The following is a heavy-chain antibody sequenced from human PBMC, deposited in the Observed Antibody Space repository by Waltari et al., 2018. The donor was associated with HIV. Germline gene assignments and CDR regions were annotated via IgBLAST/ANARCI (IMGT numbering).Heavy chain of an antibody. V-gene: IGHV1-2*02. Sequence: VQLVQSGVEVKKAGAPVKVSCRVSGYTFTGSYTPWGRQGPGQVLEWLGWINPNGGATEYALNFQGRVTMTTDTSNMTAYMDLRLQSYYTAVDYGASRDCTGYHFYEWGFDYWGQGTLVTVSS. CDR2: INPNGGAT. J-gene: IGHJ4*02. CDR3: ASRDCTGYHFYEWGFDY. CDR1: GYTFTGSY. D-gene: IGHD2-8*02.